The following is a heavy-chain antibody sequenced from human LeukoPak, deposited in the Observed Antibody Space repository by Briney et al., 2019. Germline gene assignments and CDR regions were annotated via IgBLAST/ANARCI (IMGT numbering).Heavy chain of an antibody. CDR2: ISGSGGST. CDR1: GFTFSNYA. J-gene: IGHJ4*02. Sequence: GGSLRLSCAASGFTFSNYAMTWVRQTPGKGLEWVSSISGSGGSTYYADSVKGRFTISRDNSKNTLYLQMNNLRAEDTAVYHCAKRSGSTGYYDYWGQGTLITVSS. CDR3: AKRSGSTGYYDY. V-gene: IGHV3-23*01. D-gene: IGHD3-22*01.